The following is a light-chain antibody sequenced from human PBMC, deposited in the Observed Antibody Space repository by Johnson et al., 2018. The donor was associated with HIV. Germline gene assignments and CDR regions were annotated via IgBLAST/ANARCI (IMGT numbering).Light chain of an antibody. V-gene: IGLV1-51*01. CDR2: DNN. J-gene: IGLJ1*01. CDR1: SSNIGNNY. CDR3: GTWDSSLSAGV. Sequence: HSVLTQPPSVSAAPGQKVTISCSVISSNIGNNYVSWYQQLPGTAPKLLIYDNNKRPSGIPDRFSGSKSGTSATLGITGLQTGDEADYYCGTWDSSLSAGVFGTGTKVTVL.